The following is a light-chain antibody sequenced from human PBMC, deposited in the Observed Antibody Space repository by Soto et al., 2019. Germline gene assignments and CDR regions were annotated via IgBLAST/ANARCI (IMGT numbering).Light chain of an antibody. CDR1: SSDVGTYKY. CDR2: EAT. V-gene: IGLV2-8*01. CDR3: SSYAGSNNFV. J-gene: IGLJ1*01. Sequence: QSVLTQPPSASGSPGQSVTISCTGTSSDVGTYKYVSWYQQHPGKAPKLMIYEATKRPSGVPDRFSGSKSGNTASLTVSGLQAGDEADYYCSSYAGSNNFVFGTGTKVTVL.